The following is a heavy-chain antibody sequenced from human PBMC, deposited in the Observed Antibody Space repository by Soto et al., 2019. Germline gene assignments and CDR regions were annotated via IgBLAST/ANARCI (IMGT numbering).Heavy chain of an antibody. Sequence: QVQLVESGGGVVQPGRSLRLSCAASGFTFSSYGMHWVRQAPGKGLEWVAVIWYDGSNKYYADSVKGRFTISRDNSKNTLYLQVNSLRAEDTAVYYCASYGATTVALDYWGQGTLVTVSS. J-gene: IGHJ4*02. CDR2: IWYDGSNK. CDR1: GFTFSSYG. V-gene: IGHV3-33*01. D-gene: IGHD1-1*01. CDR3: ASYGATTVALDY.